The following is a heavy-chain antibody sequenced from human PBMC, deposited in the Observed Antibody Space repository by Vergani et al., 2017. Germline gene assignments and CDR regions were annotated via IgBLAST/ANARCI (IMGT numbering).Heavy chain of an antibody. J-gene: IGHJ4*02. Sequence: QVQLQQWGAGLLKPSETLSLTCVVYGGSFSGYYWSWIRQPPGKGLEWIGEINHSGSTNYNPSLKSRVTISVDTSKNQFSLKLSSVTAADTAVYYCARGPPSGIAVAGNDYWGQGTLVTVSS. V-gene: IGHV4-34*01. CDR3: ARGPPSGIAVAGNDY. CDR2: INHSGST. CDR1: GGSFSGYY. D-gene: IGHD6-19*01.